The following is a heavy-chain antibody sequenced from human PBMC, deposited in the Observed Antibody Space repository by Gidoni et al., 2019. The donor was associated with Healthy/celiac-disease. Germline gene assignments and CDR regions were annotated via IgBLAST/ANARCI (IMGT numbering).Heavy chain of an antibody. CDR2: IYPGDSDT. CDR3: ARTPFLEDSSGYVYFDY. J-gene: IGHJ4*02. CDR1: GYSFTSYW. Sequence: EVQLVQSGAEVKTPGESLKLSCKGSGYSFTSYWIGWVRQMPGKGLEWMGIIYPGDSDTRYSPSFQGQVTISADKSISTAYLQWSSLKASDTAMYYCARTPFLEDSSGYVYFDYWGQGTLVTVSS. D-gene: IGHD3-22*01. V-gene: IGHV5-51*01.